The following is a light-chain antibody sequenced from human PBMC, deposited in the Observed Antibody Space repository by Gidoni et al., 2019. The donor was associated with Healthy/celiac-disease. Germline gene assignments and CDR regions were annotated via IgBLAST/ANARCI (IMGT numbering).Light chain of an antibody. V-gene: IGKV1-39*01. J-gene: IGKJ1*01. Sequence: DIQLTQSPSSLSASLGDRVTIPCRASQSISSDFNWYQKTPGKSPKLLSYAASSLQSGVQSRSSGSGSGKAFTVTISRLQPEDIATYSCQQGYSTPWTFGPGTKVDIK. CDR1: QSISSD. CDR3: QQGYSTPWT. CDR2: AAS.